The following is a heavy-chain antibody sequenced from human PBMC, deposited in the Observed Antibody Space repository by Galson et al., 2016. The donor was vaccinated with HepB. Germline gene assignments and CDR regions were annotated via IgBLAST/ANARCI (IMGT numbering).Heavy chain of an antibody. CDR1: GGTFTNYA. CDR3: ARDGWGYCSGGSCYYY. J-gene: IGHJ4*02. CDR2: IIPILGTP. D-gene: IGHD2-15*01. Sequence: SVKVSCKASGGTFTNYAISWVRQAPGLGLEWMGGIIPILGTPEYAQNFQGRVTITADDSTSTAYMELRSLRSDDTAVYYCARDGWGYCSGGSCYYYWGQGTLVTVSS. V-gene: IGHV1-69*13.